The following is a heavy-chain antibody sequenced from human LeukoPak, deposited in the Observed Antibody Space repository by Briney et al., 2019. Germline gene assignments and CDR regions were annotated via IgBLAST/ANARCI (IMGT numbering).Heavy chain of an antibody. CDR2: IYTSGSA. J-gene: IGHJ5*02. CDR3: ARGLYSSGWYGNWFDP. V-gene: IGHV4-61*02. D-gene: IGHD6-19*01. Sequence: SETLSLTCTVSGGSISSGSYYWSWIRQPAGKGLEWIGRIYTSGSANYNPSLKSRVTISVDTSKNQFSLKLSSVTAADTAVYYCARGLYSSGWYGNWFDPWGQGTLVTVSS. CDR1: GGSISSGSYY.